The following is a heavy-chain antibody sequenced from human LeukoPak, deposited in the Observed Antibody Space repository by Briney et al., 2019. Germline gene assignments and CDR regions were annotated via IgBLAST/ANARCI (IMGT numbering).Heavy chain of an antibody. Sequence: GGSLRLSCAASGFTFSSYEMNWVRQAPGKGLEWVSYISSSGSTIYYADSVKGRFTISRDNAKNSLYLQMNSLRAEDTAVYYCARDEPYIAAAGSIYYYYGMDVWGQGTTVTVSS. J-gene: IGHJ6*02. CDR3: ARDEPYIAAAGSIYYYYGMDV. D-gene: IGHD6-13*01. CDR1: GFTFSSYE. CDR2: ISSSGSTI. V-gene: IGHV3-48*03.